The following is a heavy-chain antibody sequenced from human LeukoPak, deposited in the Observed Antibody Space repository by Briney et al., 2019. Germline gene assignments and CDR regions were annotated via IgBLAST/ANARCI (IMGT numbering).Heavy chain of an antibody. D-gene: IGHD3-3*01. J-gene: IGHJ6*02. CDR2: TYYRSKWYN. CDR3: AREDRYYDFWSGYSGLARTHMDV. Sequence: SQTLSLTCAISGDSVSSNSAAWNWIRQSPSRGLEWLGRTYYRSKWYNDYAVSVKSRITINPDTSKNQFSLQLNSVTPEDTAVYYCAREDRYYDFWSGYSGLARTHMDVWGQGTTVTVSS. CDR1: GDSVSSNSAA. V-gene: IGHV6-1*01.